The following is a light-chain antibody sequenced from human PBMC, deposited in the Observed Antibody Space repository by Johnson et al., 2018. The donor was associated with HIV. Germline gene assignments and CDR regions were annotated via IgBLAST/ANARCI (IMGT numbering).Light chain of an antibody. J-gene: IGLJ1*01. V-gene: IGLV1-51*01. CDR2: DNN. CDR3: GTWDSSMSAGGV. Sequence: SVLSQPPSVSAAPGQKVTISCSASSSNIVNIYISWYQHLPGTAPKLLIYDNNKRPSGIPDRFSGSKSGTSATLGITGLQTGDEADYYCGTWDSSMSAGGVFGTGTKVTVL. CDR1: SSNIVNIY.